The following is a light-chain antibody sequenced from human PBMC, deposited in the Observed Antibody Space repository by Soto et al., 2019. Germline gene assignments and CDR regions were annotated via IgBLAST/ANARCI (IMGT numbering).Light chain of an antibody. J-gene: IGKJ3*01. CDR3: QQRSNWPLFT. Sequence: EILLTQSPATLSLSPGERATLSCRASQSVSSYLAWYQQKPGQAPRLLIYDASNRATGIPARFSGSGSGTDFTLTISSLEPEDFAVYYCQQRSNWPLFTFGPGTKVDI. CDR2: DAS. V-gene: IGKV3-11*01. CDR1: QSVSSY.